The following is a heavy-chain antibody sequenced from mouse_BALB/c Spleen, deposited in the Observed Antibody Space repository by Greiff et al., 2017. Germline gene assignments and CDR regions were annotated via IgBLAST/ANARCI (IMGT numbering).Heavy chain of an antibody. V-gene: IGHV1-14*01. D-gene: IGHD2-4*01. Sequence: VQLQQSGPELVKPGASVKMSCKASGYTFTSYVMHWVKQKPGQGLGWIGYINPYNDGTKYNEKFKGKATLTSDKSSSTAYMELSSLTSEDSAVYYCAREGLRRGYAMDYGGQGTSVTVSS. CDR3: AREGLRRGYAMDY. J-gene: IGHJ4*01. CDR2: INPYNDGT. CDR1: GYTFTSYV.